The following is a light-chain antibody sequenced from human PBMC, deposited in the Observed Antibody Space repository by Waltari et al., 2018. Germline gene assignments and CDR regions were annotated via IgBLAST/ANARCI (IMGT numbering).Light chain of an antibody. Sequence: HSALTHPRSVSASPGPSVTISSPGTRSDVAGYHYVSWYQQHPGKAPKLIIYDVFERPSGVPDRFSGSKSGNTASLTVSGLQAEDEAEYYCCSYAGSYTFVFGTGTKVTVL. CDR1: RSDVAGYHY. CDR2: DVF. CDR3: CSYAGSYTFV. J-gene: IGLJ1*01. V-gene: IGLV2-11*01.